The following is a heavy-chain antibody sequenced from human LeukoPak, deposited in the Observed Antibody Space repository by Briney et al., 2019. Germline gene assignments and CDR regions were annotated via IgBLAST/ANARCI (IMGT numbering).Heavy chain of an antibody. V-gene: IGHV4-59*01. CDR3: ARVPGGRWLQSDY. CDR2: IYYSGST. Sequence: PSETLSLTCTVSGGSISSYYWSWIRQPPGKGLEWIGYIYYSGSTNYNPSLKRRVTISVDTSKNQFSLKLSSVTAADTAVYYCARVPGGRWLQSDYWGQGTLVTVSS. J-gene: IGHJ4*02. D-gene: IGHD5-24*01. CDR1: GGSISSYY.